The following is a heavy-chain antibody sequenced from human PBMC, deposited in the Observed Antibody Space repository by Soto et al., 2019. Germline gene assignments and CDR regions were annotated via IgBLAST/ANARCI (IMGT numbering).Heavy chain of an antibody. V-gene: IGHV3-7*01. CDR3: VCGGNFFVY. CDR2: LDQDGSER. CDR1: GFTFSTYW. D-gene: IGHD3-16*01. Sequence: EVQLVESGGGLVQPGGSLRLSCAASGFTFSTYWMTWVRRPPGKGLEWVANLDQDGSERYYVDSVRGRFTISRDNAKNSRDLQMNSMRADDTAVYYCVCGGNFFVYWGQGTLVTVSP. J-gene: IGHJ4*02.